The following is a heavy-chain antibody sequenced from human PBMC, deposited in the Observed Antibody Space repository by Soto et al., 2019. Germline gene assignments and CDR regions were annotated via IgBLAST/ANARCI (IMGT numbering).Heavy chain of an antibody. J-gene: IGHJ4*02. CDR3: ARHYYDSSGYPMLFDY. CDR2: INPNSGGT. V-gene: IGHV1-2*02. CDR1: GYTFTGYY. D-gene: IGHD3-22*01. Sequence: VSSVKVSCKASGYTFTGYYMHWVRQAPGQGLEWMGWINPNSGGTNYAQKFQGRVTMTRDTSISTAYMELSRLRSDDTAVYYCARHYYDSSGYPMLFDYWGQGTLVTVSS.